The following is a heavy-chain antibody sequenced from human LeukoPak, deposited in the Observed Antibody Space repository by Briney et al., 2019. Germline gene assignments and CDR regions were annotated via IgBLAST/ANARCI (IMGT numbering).Heavy chain of an antibody. CDR2: IRSKAYGGTT. V-gene: IGHV3-49*04. CDR3: SRDHENIVVVPAAIDY. D-gene: IGHD2-2*01. CDR1: GFTVGDYA. Sequence: GGSLRLSCTASGFTVGDYAMSWVRQAPGKGLEWVGFIRSKAYGGTTEYAASVKGRFSISRDDSKSIAYLQMNSLKTEDTAVYYCSRDHENIVVVPAAIDYWGQGTLVTVSS. J-gene: IGHJ4*02.